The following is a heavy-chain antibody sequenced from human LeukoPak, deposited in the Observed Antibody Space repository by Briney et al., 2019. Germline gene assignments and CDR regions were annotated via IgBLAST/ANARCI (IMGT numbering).Heavy chain of an antibody. Sequence: PGGSLRLSCAASGFTFSSYGMNWVRQAPGRGLEWVSYIDSGSGNIYYRDSVKGRFTISRDNAQDSLYLQMDSLRDEDTAVYYCAREDDDWGPNTLDVWGQGTVVTVSS. CDR1: GFTFSSYG. J-gene: IGHJ3*01. V-gene: IGHV3-48*02. CDR2: IDSGSGNI. CDR3: AREDDDWGPNTLDV. D-gene: IGHD7-27*01.